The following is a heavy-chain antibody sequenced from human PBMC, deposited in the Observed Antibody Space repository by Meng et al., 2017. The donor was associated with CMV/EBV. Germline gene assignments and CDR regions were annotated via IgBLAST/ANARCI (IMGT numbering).Heavy chain of an antibody. D-gene: IGHD2-2*01. Sequence: SVKVSCKASGGTFSSYAISWVRQAPGQGLEWMGGIIPILGIANYAQKFKGRVTITADKSTSTAYMELSSLRSEDTAVYYCARDAIVVVPAATPEHRPGYYYYGMDVWGQGTTVTVSS. CDR2: IIPILGIA. CDR1: GGTFSSYA. V-gene: IGHV1-69*10. J-gene: IGHJ6*02. CDR3: ARDAIVVVPAATPEHRPGYYYYGMDV.